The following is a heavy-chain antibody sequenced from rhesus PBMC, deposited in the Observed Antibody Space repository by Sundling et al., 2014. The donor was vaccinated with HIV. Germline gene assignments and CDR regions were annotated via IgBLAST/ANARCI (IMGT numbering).Heavy chain of an antibody. J-gene: IGHJ5-1*01. V-gene: IGHV4S10*01. D-gene: IGHD4-35*01. Sequence: QVQLQESGPGVVKPSETLSLTCGVSGGSISDSYRWTWIRQFPGKGLEWIGYAYGSTMSTNYHPSLKSRVIISKDTSKNQFSLRLSSVTAADTAVYYCARGPLLTYGNGFDVWGPGVLVTVSS. CDR3: ARGPLLTYGNGFDV. CDR2: AYGSTMST. CDR1: GGSISDSYR.